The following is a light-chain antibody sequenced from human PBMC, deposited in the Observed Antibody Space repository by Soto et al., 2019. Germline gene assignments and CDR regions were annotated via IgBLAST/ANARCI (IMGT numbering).Light chain of an antibody. CDR3: SSYAGRTNVV. V-gene: IGLV2-8*01. CDR1: SSDVGGYNE. J-gene: IGLJ2*01. Sequence: QSALTQPPSASGYPGQSVTISCTGTSSDVGGYNEVSWYQQHQGKAPKLMIYEVSTRPSGVPDRFSGSKSGNTASLTVSGLQAEDEADYYCSSYAGRTNVVFGGGTTVTVL. CDR2: EVS.